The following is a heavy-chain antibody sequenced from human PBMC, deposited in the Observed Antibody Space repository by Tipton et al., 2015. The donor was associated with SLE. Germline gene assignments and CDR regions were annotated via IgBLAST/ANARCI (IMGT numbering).Heavy chain of an antibody. J-gene: IGHJ4*02. V-gene: IGHV4-39*07. CDR1: GDYISSDAFF. D-gene: IGHD6-19*01. CDR3: AKTVAGAAYLFDL. CDR2: VYYSGTT. Sequence: TLSLTCIVSGDYISSDAFFWGWIRQPPGKGLEWIGLVYYSGTTSYNPSLRSRVTITGDSSKNQFSLKLTSVTAADTAVYYCAKTVAGAAYLFDLWGQGTLVTVSS.